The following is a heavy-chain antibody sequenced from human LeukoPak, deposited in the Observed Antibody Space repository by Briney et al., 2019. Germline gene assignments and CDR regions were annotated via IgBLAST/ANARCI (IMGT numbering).Heavy chain of an antibody. V-gene: IGHV4-31*03. Sequence: SETLSLTCTVSADSLSSGGHYWAWIRQSPGKGLESIGFIHHSGRSRHNPSLKDRVAISVDTSRKRFALKLSSVTAADTAMYYCARGGNRFGGFYFDYWGQGIQVIVSS. D-gene: IGHD3-10*01. CDR1: ADSLSSGGHY. J-gene: IGHJ4*02. CDR3: ARGGNRFGGFYFDY. CDR2: IHHSGRS.